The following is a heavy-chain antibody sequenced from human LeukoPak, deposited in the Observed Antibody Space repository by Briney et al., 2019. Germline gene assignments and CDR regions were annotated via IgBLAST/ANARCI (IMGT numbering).Heavy chain of an antibody. J-gene: IGHJ4*02. V-gene: IGHV4-38-2*02. CDR3: AREDIRELVDY. Sequence: SETLSLTCAVSGYSISSGYYWGWIRQPPGKGLEWIGSIYHSGSTYYNPSPKSRVTISVDTSKNQFSLKLSSVTAADTAVYYCAREDIRELVDYWGQGTLVTVSS. CDR1: GYSISSGYY. D-gene: IGHD2-15*01. CDR2: IYHSGST.